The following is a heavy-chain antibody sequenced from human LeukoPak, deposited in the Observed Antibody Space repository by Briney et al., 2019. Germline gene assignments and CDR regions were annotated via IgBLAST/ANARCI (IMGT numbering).Heavy chain of an antibody. D-gene: IGHD6-19*01. J-gene: IGHJ4*02. CDR2: IYSSGST. V-gene: IGHV3-66*01. CDR1: GFSVRTNY. CDR3: ARITSKVSLGGGWYFDC. Sequence: GGPLRLSCATSGFSVRTNYMSWVRQAPGKGLEWASVIYSSGSTYYPDSVKGRLTITRDDSQNTLDLQMNSLRAEDTAVYYCARITSKVSLGGGWYFDCWGQGTVVTVSS.